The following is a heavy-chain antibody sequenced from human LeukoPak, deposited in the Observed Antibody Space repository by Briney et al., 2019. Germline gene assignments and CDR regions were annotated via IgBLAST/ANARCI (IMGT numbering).Heavy chain of an antibody. CDR2: IYSGGST. Sequence: PGGSLRLSCAASGFTVSSNYMSWVRQAPGKGLEWVSVIYSGGSTYYADSVKGRFTISRDNAKNSLYLQMNSLRAEDTAVYYCARDLRLQFPTIWFDPWGQGTLVTVSS. CDR3: ARDLRLQFPTIWFDP. V-gene: IGHV3-66*01. D-gene: IGHD4-11*01. J-gene: IGHJ5*02. CDR1: GFTVSSNY.